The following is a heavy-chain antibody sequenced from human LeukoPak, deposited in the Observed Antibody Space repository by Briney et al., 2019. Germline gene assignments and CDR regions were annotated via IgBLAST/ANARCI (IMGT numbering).Heavy chain of an antibody. CDR2: IIPIFGTA. CDR1: GGTFSSYA. J-gene: IGHJ4*02. D-gene: IGHD3-22*01. Sequence: ASVKVSCKASGGTFSSYAISWVRQAPGQGLEWMGGIIPIFGTANYAQKFQGRVTITAGESTSTAYMELSSLRSEDTAVYYCASHYYDSGGRVDYWGQGTLVTVSS. CDR3: ASHYYDSGGRVDY. V-gene: IGHV1-69*01.